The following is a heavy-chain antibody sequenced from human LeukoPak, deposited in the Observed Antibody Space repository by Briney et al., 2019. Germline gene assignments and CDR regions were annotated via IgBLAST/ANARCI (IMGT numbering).Heavy chain of an antibody. CDR2: TYYRSKWYN. D-gene: IGHD2-2*01. Sequence: SQTLSLTCDISGDSVSSNSAAWNWIRQSPSRGLEWLGRTYYRSKWYNDYAVSVKSRITINPDTSKNQFSLQLNSVTPEDTAVYYCARGSPTSTRSRPGQPLAPHPFDYWGQGTLVTVSS. CDR3: ARGSPTSTRSRPGQPLAPHPFDY. V-gene: IGHV6-1*01. CDR1: GDSVSSNSAA. J-gene: IGHJ4*02.